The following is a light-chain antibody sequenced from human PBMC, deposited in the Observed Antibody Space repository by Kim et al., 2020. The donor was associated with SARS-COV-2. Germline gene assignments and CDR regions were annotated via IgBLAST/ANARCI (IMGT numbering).Light chain of an antibody. CDR2: AAS. Sequence: AFVGDRVTITCRASHDVSKWVAWYQQTPGQVPKLLIYAASTLQSGVPSRFSGSRSGTDFTLTIINLQPEDSATYYCQQANNFPRTFGQGTKVDIK. V-gene: IGKV1-12*01. CDR3: QQANNFPRT. CDR1: HDVSKW. J-gene: IGKJ1*01.